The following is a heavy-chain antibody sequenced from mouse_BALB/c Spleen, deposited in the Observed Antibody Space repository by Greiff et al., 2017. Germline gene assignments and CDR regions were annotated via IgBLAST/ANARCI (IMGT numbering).Heavy chain of an antibody. CDR2: INPYNDGT. CDR3: ARGVYYYGSAYYFDY. V-gene: IGHV1-14*01. D-gene: IGHD1-1*01. CDR1: GYTFTSYV. J-gene: IGHJ2*01. Sequence: QLQESGPELVKPGASVKMSCKASGYTFTSYVMHWVKQKPGQGLEWIGYINPYNDGTKYNEKFKGKATLTSDKSSSTAYMELSSLTSEDSAVYYCARGVYYYGSAYYFDYWGQGTTLTVSS.